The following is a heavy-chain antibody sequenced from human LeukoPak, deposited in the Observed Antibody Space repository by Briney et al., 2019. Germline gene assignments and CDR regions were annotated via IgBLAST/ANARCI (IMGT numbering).Heavy chain of an antibody. CDR2: INSDGSST. Sequence: GGSLRLSCAASGFTFSSYWMHWVRQAPGKGLVWVSRINSDGSSTSYADSVKGRFTISRDNVKNTLYLQMNSLRAEDTAVYYCARLAVAGTFGYWGQGALVTVSS. D-gene: IGHD6-19*01. V-gene: IGHV3-74*01. CDR1: GFTFSSYW. CDR3: ARLAVAGTFGY. J-gene: IGHJ4*02.